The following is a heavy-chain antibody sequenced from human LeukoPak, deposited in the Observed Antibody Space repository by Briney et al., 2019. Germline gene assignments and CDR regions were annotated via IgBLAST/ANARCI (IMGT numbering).Heavy chain of an antibody. CDR1: GYTFTSYY. D-gene: IGHD2-2*01. CDR3: AREDIVVVPAAMNHRANQNWFDP. V-gene: IGHV1-46*01. J-gene: IGHJ5*02. Sequence: ASVKVSCKASGYTFTSYYMHWVRQAPGQGLECMGIINPSGGSTSYAQKFQGRVTMTRDTSTSTVYMELSSLRSEDTAVYYCAREDIVVVPAAMNHRANQNWFDPWGQGTLVTVSS. CDR2: INPSGGST.